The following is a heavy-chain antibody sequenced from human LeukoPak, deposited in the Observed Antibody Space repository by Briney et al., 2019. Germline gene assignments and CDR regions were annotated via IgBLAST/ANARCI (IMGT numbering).Heavy chain of an antibody. D-gene: IGHD2-8*02. V-gene: IGHV3-7*01. J-gene: IGHJ4*02. CDR3: ARSADTGTVDY. CDR1: GFTFSSYW. Sequence: AGGSLRLSCAASGFTFSSYWMSWVRQAPGKGLEWVASINQDGSEKYYVGSVEGRFTISRDNAKNSLYLQMNSLRAEDTAVYYCARSADTGTVDYWGQGTLVTVSS. CDR2: INQDGSEK.